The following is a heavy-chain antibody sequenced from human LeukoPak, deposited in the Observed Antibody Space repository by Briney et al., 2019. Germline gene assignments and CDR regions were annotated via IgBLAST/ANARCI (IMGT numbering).Heavy chain of an antibody. Sequence: ASVKVSCKASGYTFTSYNIHWARQAPGQGLEWVGIINPGGGITSYAKRFQGRLTVTRDTSTRTVYVELRSLRSEDTAVYYCARQAATLVTNAIDIWGQGTLVTVSS. D-gene: IGHD5-18*01. CDR1: GYTFTSYN. J-gene: IGHJ3*02. CDR2: INPGGGIT. V-gene: IGHV1-46*01. CDR3: ARQAATLVTNAIDI.